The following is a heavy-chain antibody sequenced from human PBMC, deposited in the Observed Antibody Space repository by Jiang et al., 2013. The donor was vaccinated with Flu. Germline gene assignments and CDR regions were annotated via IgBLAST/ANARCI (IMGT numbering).Heavy chain of an antibody. J-gene: IGHJ4*02. CDR2: ISPYNGNT. CDR3: ARDATGSGDYSGLVTFDY. V-gene: IGHV1-18*01. CDR1: GYTFTSYD. Sequence: GAEVKKPGASVKVSCKASGYTFTSYDISWVRQAPGQGLEWMGWISPYNGNTKYAQKVQGRVTMATDTSTTTAYMELRSLRSDDTAVYYCARDATGSGDYSGLVTFDYWGQGTLVTVSS. D-gene: IGHD3/OR15-3a*01.